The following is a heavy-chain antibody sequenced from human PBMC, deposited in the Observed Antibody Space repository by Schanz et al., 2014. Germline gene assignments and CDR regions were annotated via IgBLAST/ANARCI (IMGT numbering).Heavy chain of an antibody. CDR2: ISGSGGST. Sequence: EVQLVESGGGLVKPGGSLRLSCAASGFTFSSYAMSWVRQAPGKGLEWVSAISGSGGSTYYADSVKGRFTISRDNTKNSLFLQLNSLRAEDTAVYYCARAGYCTSVSCSLFVSDYWGQGTLVTVSS. J-gene: IGHJ4*02. CDR1: GFTFSSYA. CDR3: ARAGYCTSVSCSLFVSDY. D-gene: IGHD2-2*03. V-gene: IGHV3-23*04.